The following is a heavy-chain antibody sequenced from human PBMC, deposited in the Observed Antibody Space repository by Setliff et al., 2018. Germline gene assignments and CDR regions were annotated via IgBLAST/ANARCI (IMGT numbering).Heavy chain of an antibody. D-gene: IGHD3-22*01. CDR3: AHRPGYRFTTTCWNFDY. V-gene: IGHV2-5*02. CDR1: GFSLKTTGVG. Sequence: SGPTLVNPTQTLTLTCTFSGFSLKTTGVGVGWIRQPPGKALEWLALIFWDDDKRYSPSLKSRLTITKDTFKRQVVLTMTNMDPVDTATYYCAHRPGYRFTTTCWNFDYWGQGTLVTVSS. J-gene: IGHJ4*02. CDR2: IFWDDDK.